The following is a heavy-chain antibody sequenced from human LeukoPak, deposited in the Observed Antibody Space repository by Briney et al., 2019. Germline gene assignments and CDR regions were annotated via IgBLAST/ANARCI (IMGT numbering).Heavy chain of an antibody. V-gene: IGHV4-39*01. D-gene: IGHD2-21*02. CDR3: AYCGGDCYSGYFDY. CDR2: IYYSGST. Sequence: SETLSLTCTVSGGSISSSSYYWGWIRQPPGKGLEWIGSIYYSGSTYYNPSLKSRVTISVDTSKNQFSLKLSSVTAADTAVYYCAYCGGDCYSGYFDYWGQGTLVTVSS. CDR1: GGSISSSSYY. J-gene: IGHJ4*02.